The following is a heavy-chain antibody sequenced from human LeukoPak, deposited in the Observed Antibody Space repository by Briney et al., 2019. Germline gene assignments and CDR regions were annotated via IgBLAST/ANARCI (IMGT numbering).Heavy chain of an antibody. V-gene: IGHV3-21*01. J-gene: IGHJ4*02. D-gene: IGHD1-26*01. CDR2: NRSSRDLL. CDR1: GFTFNTFA. Sequence: GGSVSLSRAASGFTFNTFAMNGVRQAPGKGLEWVSSNRSSRDLLAYADPVRGRFTISRDNAKDSVFLQMNSRRADDTALYYCASELGIVGGRRNDCWGQGALVTVSS. CDR3: ASELGIVGGRRNDC.